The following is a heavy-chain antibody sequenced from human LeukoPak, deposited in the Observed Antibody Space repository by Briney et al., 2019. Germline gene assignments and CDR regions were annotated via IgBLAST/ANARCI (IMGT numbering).Heavy chain of an antibody. V-gene: IGHV3-66*01. CDR2: IYSGGST. CDR1: GFTFDDYA. Sequence: GGSLRLSCAASGFTFDDYAMHWVRQAPGKGLEWVSVIYSGGSTYYADSVKGRFTISRDNSKNTLYLQMNSLRAEDTAVYYCAKDSYGSGSYGDYWGQGTLVTVSS. J-gene: IGHJ4*02. CDR3: AKDSYGSGSYGDY. D-gene: IGHD3-10*01.